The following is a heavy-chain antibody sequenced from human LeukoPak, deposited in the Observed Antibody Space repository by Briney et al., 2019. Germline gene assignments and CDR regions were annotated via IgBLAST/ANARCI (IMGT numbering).Heavy chain of an antibody. D-gene: IGHD1-26*01. CDR1: GFTFSSYS. CDR3: TAVVLATFDY. V-gene: IGHV3-21*01. CDR2: ISSSSSYI. Sequence: GGSLRLSCTACGFTFSSYSMNWVRQAPGKGLEWVSSISSSSSYIYYADSVKGRFTISRDNAKNSLYLQMNSLRAEDTAVFYLTAVVLATFDYCGQGTLVTVSS. J-gene: IGHJ4*02.